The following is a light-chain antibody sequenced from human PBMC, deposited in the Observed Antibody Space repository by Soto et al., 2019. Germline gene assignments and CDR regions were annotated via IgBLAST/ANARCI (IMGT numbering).Light chain of an antibody. CDR2: GTS. J-gene: IGKJ2*01. CDR3: QQFGTSPYT. CDR1: QSFGSSY. Sequence: EMVLTQSPGTLSLSPGEIATISCRASQSFGSSYLAWYQQKPGQAPRLLIYGTSSRATGIPDRVSGGGSGTHFTLTISILEPAHFALYCCQQFGTSPYTFGQAKKLDIK. V-gene: IGKV3-20*01.